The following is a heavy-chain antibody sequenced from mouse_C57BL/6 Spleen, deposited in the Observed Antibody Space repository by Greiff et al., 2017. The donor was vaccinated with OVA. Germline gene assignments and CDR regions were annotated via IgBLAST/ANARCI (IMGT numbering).Heavy chain of an antibody. V-gene: IGHV1-61*01. D-gene: IGHD2-12*01. CDR3: ARGDYTAAIDY. CDR2: IYPSDSET. J-gene: IGHJ4*01. CDR1: GYTFTSYW. Sequence: QVQLQQPGAELVRPGSSVKLSCKASGYTFTSYWMDWVKQRPGPGLEWIGNIYPSDSETHYNQQFKDKATLTVDKSSSTAYLQLSSLAYEDSAVSYCARGDYTAAIDYWGQGTSVTVSS.